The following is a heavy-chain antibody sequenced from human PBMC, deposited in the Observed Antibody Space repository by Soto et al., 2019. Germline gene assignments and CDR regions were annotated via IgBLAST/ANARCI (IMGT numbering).Heavy chain of an antibody. CDR2: IVSSGVRR. D-gene: IGHD6-19*01. CDR3: AKDTVAGTVNWFDP. Sequence: EVQLLESGGDLVQPGGSLRLSCAASGFTFSDFAMSWVRQAPGKGLEWVSAIVSSGVRRYYADSVKGRLTVSRDNSINTLYLQMNSLRAEDTAVYYCAKDTVAGTVNWFDPWGQGTLVTVSS. CDR1: GFTFSDFA. V-gene: IGHV3-23*01. J-gene: IGHJ5*02.